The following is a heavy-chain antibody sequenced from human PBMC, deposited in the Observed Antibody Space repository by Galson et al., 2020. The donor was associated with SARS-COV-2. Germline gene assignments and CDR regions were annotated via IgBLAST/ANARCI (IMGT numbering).Heavy chain of an antibody. Sequence: SQTLSLTCTVSGGSISSGGYYWSWIRQHPGKGLEWIGYIYYSGSTYYNPSLKSRVTISVDTSKNQFSLKLSSVTAADTAVYYCARAGFYDSSGYYYSRGPRGFDYWGQGTLVTVSS. V-gene: IGHV4-31*03. CDR2: IYYSGST. CDR1: GGSISSGGYY. CDR3: ARAGFYDSSGYYYSRGPRGFDY. D-gene: IGHD3-22*01. J-gene: IGHJ4*02.